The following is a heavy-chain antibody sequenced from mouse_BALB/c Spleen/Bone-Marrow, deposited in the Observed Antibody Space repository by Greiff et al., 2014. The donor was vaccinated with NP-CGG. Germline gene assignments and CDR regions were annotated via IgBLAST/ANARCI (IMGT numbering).Heavy chain of an antibody. CDR2: IDPANGNT. V-gene: IGHV14-3*02. Sequence: EVQLQQSGAELVKPGASVELSCTASGFDIKDTYMHWVKQRPEQGLEWIGRIDPANGNTKYDPKFQGKATITADTSSNTAYLQLSSLTSEDTAVYYCALYYDYDVGYWGQGTTLTVSS. J-gene: IGHJ2*01. D-gene: IGHD2-4*01. CDR1: GFDIKDTY. CDR3: ALYYDYDVGY.